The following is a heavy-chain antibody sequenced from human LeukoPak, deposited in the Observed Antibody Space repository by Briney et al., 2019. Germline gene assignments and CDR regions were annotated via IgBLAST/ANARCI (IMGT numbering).Heavy chain of an antibody. J-gene: IGHJ3*02. CDR3: VSQNGHTFLDAFDI. CDR2: ISGNGGGT. D-gene: IGHD5-24*01. Sequence: GGSLRLSCVASGFTFSSYAMTWVRQAPGKGLEWVSVISGNGGGTNYADSVKGRFTISRDNSKNTLYLQMTSLRPEDTALYYCVSQNGHTFLDAFDIWGQGTMLVVSS. V-gene: IGHV3-23*01. CDR1: GFTFSSYA.